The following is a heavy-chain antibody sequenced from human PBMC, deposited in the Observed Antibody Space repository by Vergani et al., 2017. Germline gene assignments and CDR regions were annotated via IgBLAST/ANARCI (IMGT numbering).Heavy chain of an antibody. J-gene: IGHJ6*02. Sequence: VQLVESGGGVVQPGRSLRLSCAASGFTFSSYAMHWVRQAPGKGLEWVAVISYDGSNKYYADSVKGRFTISRDNSKNTLYLQMNSLSAEDTAVYYCARDRASSRGSGMDVWGQGTTVTVSS. CDR1: GFTFSSYA. CDR3: ARDRASSRGSGMDV. V-gene: IGHV3-30-3*01. D-gene: IGHD6-13*01. CDR2: ISYDGSNK.